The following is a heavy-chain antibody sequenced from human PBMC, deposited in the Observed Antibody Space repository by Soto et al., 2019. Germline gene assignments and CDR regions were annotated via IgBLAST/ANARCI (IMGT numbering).Heavy chain of an antibody. D-gene: IGHD3-22*01. CDR2: ISYDGSNK. Sequence: QVQLVESGGGVVQPGRSLRLSCAASGFTFSSYAMHWVRQAPGKGLEWVAVISYDGSNKYYADSVKGRFTISRDNSKNTLYLQMNSLRAEDTAVYYCASDRPYYYDSSGYYYWFDYWGQGTLVTVSS. J-gene: IGHJ4*02. CDR3: ASDRPYYYDSSGYYYWFDY. CDR1: GFTFSSYA. V-gene: IGHV3-30-3*01.